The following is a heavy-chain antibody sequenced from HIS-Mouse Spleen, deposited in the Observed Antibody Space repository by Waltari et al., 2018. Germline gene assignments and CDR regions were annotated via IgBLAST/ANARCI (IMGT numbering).Heavy chain of an antibody. V-gene: IGHV3-30*18. CDR2: ISYDGSNK. CDR3: AKDKHHAFDY. CDR1: GFTFSSYG. J-gene: IGHJ4*02. Sequence: QVQLVESGGGVVQPGRSLRLSCAASGFTFSSYGMHWVRQAPGKGLELVAVISYDGSNKYDADSVKGRFTISRDNSKNTLYLQMNSLRAEDTAVYYCAKDKHHAFDYWGQGTLVTVSS.